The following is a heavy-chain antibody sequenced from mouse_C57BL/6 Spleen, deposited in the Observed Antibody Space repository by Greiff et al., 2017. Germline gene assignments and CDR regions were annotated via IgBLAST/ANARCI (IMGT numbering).Heavy chain of an antibody. CDR3: GREGDDSLAY. CDR2: IYPRSGNT. CDR1: GYTFTSYG. D-gene: IGHD2-4*01. J-gene: IGHJ3*01. V-gene: IGHV1-81*01. Sequence: LQESGAELARPGASVKLSCKASGYTFTSYGISWVKQRTGQGLEWIGEIYPRSGNTYYNEKFKGKATLTADKSSSTAYMELRSLTSEDSAVYFCGREGDDSLAYWGQGTLVTVSA.